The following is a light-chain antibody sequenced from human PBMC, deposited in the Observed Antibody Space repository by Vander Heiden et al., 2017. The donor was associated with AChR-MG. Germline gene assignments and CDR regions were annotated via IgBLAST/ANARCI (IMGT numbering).Light chain of an antibody. CDR1: QGISSY. Sequence: DIQMTQPPSSLSASVGDRVTITCRASQGISSYLAWYQQKPGKAPKLLIYATSSLQSGVPSRFSGSGSGTDFTLTISSLQPEDFATYYCQQAYSYPPTFGPGTKVEIK. CDR2: ATS. V-gene: IGKV1-12*01. J-gene: IGKJ3*01. CDR3: QQAYSYPPT.